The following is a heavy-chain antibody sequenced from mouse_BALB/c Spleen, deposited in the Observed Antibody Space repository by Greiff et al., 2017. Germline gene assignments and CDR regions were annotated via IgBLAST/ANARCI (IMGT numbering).Heavy chain of an antibody. CDR1: GYTFTSYW. V-gene: IGHV1-69*02. J-gene: IGHJ4*01. D-gene: IGHD1-1*01. CDR2: IDPSDSET. CDR3: ARTYGPLYYAMDY. Sequence: VQLQQSGAELVKPGAPVKLSCKASGYTFTSYWMNWVKQRPGRGLEWIGRIDPSDSETHYNQKFKDKATLTVDKSSSTAYIQLSSLTSEDSAVYYCARTYGPLYYAMDYWGQETSVTVSS.